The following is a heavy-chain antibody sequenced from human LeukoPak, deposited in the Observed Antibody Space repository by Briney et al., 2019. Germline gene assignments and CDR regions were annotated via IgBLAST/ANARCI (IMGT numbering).Heavy chain of an antibody. CDR3: ARGGLVMAIIFAHVG. CDR2: ISSRSSTI. V-gene: IGHV3-48*02. Sequence: GGSLRLSCAASGFTFNVYCINWVRQAPGKGLEWVSYISSRSSTIYYADSVKGRFTISRDNAKNSLYLQMNSLRDEDTAVYYCARGGLVMAIIFAHVGWGQGTLVTVSP. CDR1: GFTFNVYC. J-gene: IGHJ4*02. D-gene: IGHD5-24*01.